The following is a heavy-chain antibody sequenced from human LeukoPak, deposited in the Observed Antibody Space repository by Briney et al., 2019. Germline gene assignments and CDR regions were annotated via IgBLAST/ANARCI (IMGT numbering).Heavy chain of an antibody. V-gene: IGHV3-23*01. D-gene: IGHD3-3*01. CDR3: GFYDGKGWAFDI. CDR1: GFTLSSYS. Sequence: GGSLRLSCAASGFTLSSYSMSWVRQAPGKGLEWVSSISGSCGKTYYRDSVKGRFTISRDNSKNTLYLQMNSLRAEDTAIYCCGFYDGKGWAFDIWGQGTMVTVSS. J-gene: IGHJ3*02. CDR2: ISGSCGKT.